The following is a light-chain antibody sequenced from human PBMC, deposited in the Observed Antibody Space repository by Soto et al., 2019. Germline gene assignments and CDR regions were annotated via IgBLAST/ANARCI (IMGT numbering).Light chain of an antibody. J-gene: IGKJ1*01. CDR1: QSVLYSSNNKNY. Sequence: DIVMTQSPDSLAVSLVESATINCKSSQSVLYSSNNKNYLAWYQQKPRQPPKLLIYWASTRESGAPDRFSGRGSGTDFTLTISSLQAEDVAVYYCQQYYSAPWTFGQGTNVEIK. CDR3: QQYYSAPWT. CDR2: WAS. V-gene: IGKV4-1*01.